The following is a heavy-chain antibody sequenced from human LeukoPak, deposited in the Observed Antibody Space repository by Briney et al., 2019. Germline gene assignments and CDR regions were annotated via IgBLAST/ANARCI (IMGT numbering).Heavy chain of an antibody. CDR3: ATRGYYYDSGGYSYFDY. CDR1: GFTFSSYE. V-gene: IGHV3-48*03. D-gene: IGHD3-22*01. Sequence: GGSLRLSCAASGFTFSSYEMNWVRQAPGNGLEWVSYISRSANTIYYADSVKGRFTISRDNAKNPLYLQMNSLRAEDTAVYYCATRGYYYDSGGYSYFDYWGQGTLVTVSS. J-gene: IGHJ4*02. CDR2: ISRSANTI.